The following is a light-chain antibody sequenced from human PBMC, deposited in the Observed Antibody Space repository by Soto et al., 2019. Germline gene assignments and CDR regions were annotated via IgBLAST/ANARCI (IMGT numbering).Light chain of an antibody. Sequence: QSALTQPPSVSGAPGQRVTISCTGSSSNIGAGYDVHWYKQVPGTAPKLLIYGNSNRPSGVADRFSGSKSGTSTSLAITGLEAEDEDDYYCQSSDSSRGGVVVGGGTKVTVL. J-gene: IGLJ2*01. CDR3: QSSDSSRGGVV. CDR2: GNS. V-gene: IGLV1-40*01. CDR1: SSNIGAGYD.